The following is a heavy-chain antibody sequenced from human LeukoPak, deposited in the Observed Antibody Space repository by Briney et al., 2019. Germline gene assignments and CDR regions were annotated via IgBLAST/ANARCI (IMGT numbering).Heavy chain of an antibody. CDR3: AKSLRDSSGPSRD. D-gene: IGHD3-22*01. CDR1: GFTFDDYA. CDR2: ISWNSGSI. Sequence: GRSLRLSCAASGFTFDDYAMHWVRQAPGKGLEWVSGISWNSGSIGYADSVKGRFTISRDNAKNSLYLQMNSLRAEDTALYYCAKSLRDSSGPSRDWGRGTLVTVSS. V-gene: IGHV3-9*01. J-gene: IGHJ4*02.